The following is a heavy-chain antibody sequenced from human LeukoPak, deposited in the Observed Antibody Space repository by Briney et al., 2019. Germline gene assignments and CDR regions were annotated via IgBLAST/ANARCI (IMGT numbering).Heavy chain of an antibody. D-gene: IGHD6-25*01. CDR3: ASHRSGWQQTYFDY. CDR2: ISAYNGNT. CDR1: GYTFTSYG. J-gene: IGHJ4*02. Sequence: ASVKVSCKASGYTFTSYGISWVRQAPGQGLEWMGWISAYNGNTNYAQKLQGRVTMTRDTSTSTVYMELSSLRSEDTAVYYCASHRSGWQQTYFDYWGQGTLVTVSS. V-gene: IGHV1-18*01.